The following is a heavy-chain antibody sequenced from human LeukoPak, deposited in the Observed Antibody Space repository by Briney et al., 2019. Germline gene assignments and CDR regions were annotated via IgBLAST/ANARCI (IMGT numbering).Heavy chain of an antibody. V-gene: IGHV3-30*18. Sequence: GGSLRLSCAASGVTFNTYGMHWVRQAPGKGLEWVVVISSDESARYYASSVKRRFSISRDNYKNTLYLQMNALRAEDTAVYYCVKTGTSDFGRNNCFDLWGQGTLVTVSS. D-gene: IGHD4-17*01. CDR1: GVTFNTYG. CDR3: VKTGTSDFGRNNCFDL. CDR2: ISSDESAR. J-gene: IGHJ5*02.